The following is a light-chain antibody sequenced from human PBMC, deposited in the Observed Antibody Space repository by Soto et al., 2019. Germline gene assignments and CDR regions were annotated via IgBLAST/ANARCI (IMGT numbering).Light chain of an antibody. CDR1: QSVRSD. CDR2: GAS. CDR3: QQYNDWPLT. J-gene: IGKJ4*01. Sequence: EIVMTQSPVTLSVSQGERATLSCRASQSVRSDFAWYQQRPGQAPRLLIYGASLRATGIPARFSGSGSGTEFTLTIRSLQSEDFAVYYCQQYNDWPLTFGGGTKVEIK. V-gene: IGKV3-15*01.